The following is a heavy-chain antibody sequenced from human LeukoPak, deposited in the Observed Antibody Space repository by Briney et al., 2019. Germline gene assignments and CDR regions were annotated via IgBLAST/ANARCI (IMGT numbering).Heavy chain of an antibody. V-gene: IGHV1-8*01. CDR2: MNPNSGNT. CDR3: ARDLRPNVGDFPAF. Sequence: GASVTVSCKASGYTFTSYDINWVRQATGQGLEWMGWMNPNSGNTGYAQKFQGRVTMTRNTSISTAYMELRSLRSDDTAVYYYARDLRPNVGDFPAFWGQGTLVTVSS. D-gene: IGHD1-1*01. J-gene: IGHJ4*02. CDR1: GYTFTSYD.